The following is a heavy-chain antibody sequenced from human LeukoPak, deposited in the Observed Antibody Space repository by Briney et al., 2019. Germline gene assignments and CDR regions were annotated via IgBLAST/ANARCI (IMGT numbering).Heavy chain of an antibody. CDR3: ARAQRWLQLFDY. CDR1: GGSISSYY. Sequence: SETLSLTCTVSGGSISSYYWSWIRQPPGKGLEWIGYIYYSGSTNYNPSLKSRVTISVDTSKNQFSLKLSSVTAADTAVYYCARAQRWLQLFDYWGQGTLVTVSS. J-gene: IGHJ4*02. D-gene: IGHD5-24*01. CDR2: IYYSGST. V-gene: IGHV4-59*12.